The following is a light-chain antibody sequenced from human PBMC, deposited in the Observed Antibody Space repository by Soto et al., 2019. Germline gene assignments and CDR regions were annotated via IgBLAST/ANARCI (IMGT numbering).Light chain of an antibody. CDR3: QQYVTSPWT. Sequence: EIVLTQSPGTLSLSPGERVTLSCRASQSVSDTFIAWYQQKPGQAPRLLIYGGFYRATGIPDRFSGSGSGTDFTLTITRREPEDLAMYYCQQYVTSPWTFGQGTRLDIK. J-gene: IGKJ1*01. CDR1: QSVSDTF. V-gene: IGKV3-20*01. CDR2: GGF.